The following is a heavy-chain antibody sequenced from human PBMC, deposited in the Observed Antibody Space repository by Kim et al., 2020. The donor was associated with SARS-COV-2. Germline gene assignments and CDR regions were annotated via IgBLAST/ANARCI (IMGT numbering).Heavy chain of an antibody. CDR2: IIPILGIA. CDR1: GGTFSSYT. D-gene: IGHD5-18*01. V-gene: IGHV1-69*02. CDR3: ARNSGYSYGDNDY. Sequence: SVKVSCKASGGTFSSYTISWVRQAPGQGLEWMGRIIPILGIANYAQKFQGRVTITADKSTSTAYMELSSLRSEDTAVYYCARNSGYSYGDNDYWGQGTLVTVSS. J-gene: IGHJ4*02.